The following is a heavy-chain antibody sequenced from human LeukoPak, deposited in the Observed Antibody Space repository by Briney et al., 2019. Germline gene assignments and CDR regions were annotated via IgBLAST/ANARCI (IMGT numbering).Heavy chain of an antibody. CDR1: GYSFTSYW. V-gene: IGHV5-51*01. Sequence: GESLKISCKGSGYSFTSYWIGWVRQMPGKGLEWMGIIYSGDSDTRYSPSFQGQVTISADKSISTAYLQWSSLKASDTAMYYCARHSAYGSGSYYNAGIDYWGQGTLVTVSS. CDR2: IYSGDSDT. J-gene: IGHJ4*02. CDR3: ARHSAYGSGSYYNAGIDY. D-gene: IGHD3-10*01.